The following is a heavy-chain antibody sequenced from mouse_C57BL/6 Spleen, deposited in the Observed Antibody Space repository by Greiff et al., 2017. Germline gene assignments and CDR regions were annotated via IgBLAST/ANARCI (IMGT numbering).Heavy chain of an antibody. Sequence: VHLVESGAELMKPGASVKLSCKATGYTFTGYWIEWVKQRPGHGLEWIGEILPGSGSTNYNEKFKGKATFTADTSSNTAYMQLSSLTTEDSAIYYCARGDGYWRFAYWGQGTLVTVSA. J-gene: IGHJ3*01. V-gene: IGHV1-9*01. CDR3: ARGDGYWRFAY. D-gene: IGHD2-3*01. CDR2: ILPGSGST. CDR1: GYTFTGYW.